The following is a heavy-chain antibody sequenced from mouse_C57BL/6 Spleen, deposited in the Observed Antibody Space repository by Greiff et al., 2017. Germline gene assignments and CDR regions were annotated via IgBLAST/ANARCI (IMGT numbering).Heavy chain of an antibody. CDR3: ARRLLDYAMDY. CDR1: GYSFTDYN. Sequence: VQLKQSGPELVKPGASVKISCTASGYSFTDYNMNWVKQSHGKSLEWIGVINPNYGTTSYNPQFNGKATLTVDQSSSTAYMQLNSLTSEDSADYYCARRLLDYAMDYWGQGTSVTVSS. V-gene: IGHV1-39*01. D-gene: IGHD2-3*01. J-gene: IGHJ4*01. CDR2: INPNYGTT.